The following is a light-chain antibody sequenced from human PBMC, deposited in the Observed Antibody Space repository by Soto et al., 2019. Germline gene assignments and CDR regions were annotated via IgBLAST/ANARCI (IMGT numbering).Light chain of an antibody. J-gene: IGLJ1*01. CDR1: SSDVGGYNY. V-gene: IGLV2-11*01. Sequence: QPVLTQPHSVSGSPGQSVAISCSGTSSDVGGYNYVSWYQQHPGKAPKLIIFDVNKRPSGVPDRFSGSKSGNTASLTISGLQAEDEADYYCCSYGGSFYVVGTGTKLTVL. CDR2: DVN. CDR3: CSYGGSFYV.